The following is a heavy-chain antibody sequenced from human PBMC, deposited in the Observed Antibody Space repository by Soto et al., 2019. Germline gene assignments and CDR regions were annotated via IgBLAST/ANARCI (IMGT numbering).Heavy chain of an antibody. CDR3: ARRPYYDFWSGSIAGYYFDY. CDR2: INHSGST. J-gene: IGHJ4*02. D-gene: IGHD3-3*01. CDR1: GGSFSGYY. Sequence: TSETLSLTCAVYGGSFSGYYWSWIRQPPGKGLEWIGEINHSGSTNYNPSLKSRVTISVDTSKNQFSLKLSSVTAADTAVYYCARRPYYDFWSGSIAGYYFDYWGQGTLVTVS. V-gene: IGHV4-34*01.